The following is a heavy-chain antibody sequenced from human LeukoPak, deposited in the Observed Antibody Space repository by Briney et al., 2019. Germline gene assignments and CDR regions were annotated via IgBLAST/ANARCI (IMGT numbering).Heavy chain of an antibody. CDR1: GYTFTSYA. CDR3: ARVDTTLSQVAGISWSFDY. J-gene: IGHJ4*02. V-gene: IGHV7-4-1*02. D-gene: IGHD6-19*01. CDR2: INTNTGNP. Sequence: ASVKVSCKASGYTFTSYAMNWVRQAPGQGLEWMGWINTNTGNPTYAQGFTGRFVFSLDTSVSTAYLQISSLKAEDTAVYYCARVDTTLSQVAGISWSFDYWGQGTLVTVSS.